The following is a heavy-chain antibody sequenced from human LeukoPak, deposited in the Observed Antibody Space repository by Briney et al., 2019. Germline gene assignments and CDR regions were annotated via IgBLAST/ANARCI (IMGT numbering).Heavy chain of an antibody. CDR3: AKDGPDAFDI. CDR2: ISWDGGST. Sequence: GGSLRLSCAASGFTFDDYTMHWVRQAPGKGLEWVSLISWDGGSTYYADSVKGRFTISRDNSKNSLYLQMNSLRTEDTALYYCAKDGPDAFDIWGQGTMVTVSS. CDR1: GFTFDDYT. V-gene: IGHV3-43*01. J-gene: IGHJ3*02.